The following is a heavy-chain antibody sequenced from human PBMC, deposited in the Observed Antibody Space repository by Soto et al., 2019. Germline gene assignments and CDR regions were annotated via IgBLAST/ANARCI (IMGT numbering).Heavy chain of an antibody. CDR2: IYYSGST. V-gene: IGHV4-59*08. CDR1: GGSISSYY. D-gene: IGHD2-21*02. J-gene: IGHJ6*04. Sequence: SETLSLTCTVSGGSISSYYWSWIRQPPGKGLEWIGYIYYSGSTNYNPSLKSRVTISVDTSKNQFSLKLSSVTAADTAAYFCTKQKGDSRTYNGMDVWGKGNTVTVS. CDR3: TKQKGDSRTYNGMDV.